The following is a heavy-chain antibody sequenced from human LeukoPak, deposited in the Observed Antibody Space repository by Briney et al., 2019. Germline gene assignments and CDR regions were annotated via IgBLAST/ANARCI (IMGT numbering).Heavy chain of an antibody. CDR3: ARSGPGYCSSTSCYGAYYYGMDV. CDR2: ISSSGSTI. CDR1: GFTFSDYY. J-gene: IGHJ6*02. V-gene: IGHV3-11*04. D-gene: IGHD2-2*01. Sequence: GGSLRLSCAASGFTFSDYYMSWIRQAPGKGLEWVSYISSSGSTIYYADSVKGRFTISRDNAKNSLYLQMNSLRAEDTAVYYCARSGPGYCSSTSCYGAYYYGMDVWGQGTTVTVSS.